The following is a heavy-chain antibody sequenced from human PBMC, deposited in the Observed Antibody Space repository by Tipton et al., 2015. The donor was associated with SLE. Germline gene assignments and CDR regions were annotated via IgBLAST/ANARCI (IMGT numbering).Heavy chain of an antibody. Sequence: TLSLTCTVSGGSISSSSYYWGWIRQPPGKGLEWIGSIYYSGSTYYNPSLKSRVTISVDTSKNQFSLKLSSVTAADTAVYYCARGSRTGYYNPYYFDYWGQGTLVTVSS. V-gene: IGHV4-39*07. J-gene: IGHJ4*02. D-gene: IGHD3/OR15-3a*01. CDR3: ARGSRTGYYNPYYFDY. CDR2: IYYSGST. CDR1: GGSISSSSYY.